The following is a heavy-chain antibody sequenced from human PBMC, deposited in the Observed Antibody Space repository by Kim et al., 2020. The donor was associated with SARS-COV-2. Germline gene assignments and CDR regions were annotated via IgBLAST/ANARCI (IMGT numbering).Heavy chain of an antibody. J-gene: IGHJ4*02. V-gene: IGHV3-73*01. CDR1: GFTFSGSA. D-gene: IGHD1-26*01. CDR2: IRSKANSYAT. Sequence: GWSLRLSCEASGFTFSGSAMHWVRQASGKGLEWVGRIRSKANSYATAYAASVKGRFTIPRDDPKNTAYLQMNSRKTEDTAVYYCNGEVVGAKKGIMSDYWGQGTLVTPSS. CDR3: NGEVVGAKKGIMSDY.